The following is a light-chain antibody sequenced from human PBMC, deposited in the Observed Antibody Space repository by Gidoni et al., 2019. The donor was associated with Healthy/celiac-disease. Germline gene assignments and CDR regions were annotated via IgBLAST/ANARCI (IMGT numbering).Light chain of an antibody. Sequence: DIQITQSPSTLSASVGDRVTITCRASQSISSWLAWYQQKPGKAPKLLIYDASSLESGVPSRFSGSGSGTEFTLTIISLQPEDFATDYCQQYNSYSPWTFGQGPKVEI. J-gene: IGKJ1*01. CDR3: QQYNSYSPWT. CDR2: DAS. V-gene: IGKV1-5*01. CDR1: QSISSW.